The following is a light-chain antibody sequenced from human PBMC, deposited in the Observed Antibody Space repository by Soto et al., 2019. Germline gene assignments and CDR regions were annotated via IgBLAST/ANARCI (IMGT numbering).Light chain of an antibody. CDR1: QSASSY. CDR2: DAS. V-gene: IGKV3-11*01. Sequence: EIVLTQSPATLSLSPGERATLSCRASQSASSYLAWYQQKPGQAPRLLIYDASNRATGIPARFSGSGSGTDFTLTISSLEPEDFAVYYCQQRSNWRLTFGGGTKVDIK. J-gene: IGKJ4*01. CDR3: QQRSNWRLT.